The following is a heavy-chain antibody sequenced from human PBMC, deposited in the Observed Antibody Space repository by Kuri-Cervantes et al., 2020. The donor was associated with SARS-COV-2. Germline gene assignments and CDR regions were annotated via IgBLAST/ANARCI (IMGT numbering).Heavy chain of an antibody. D-gene: IGHD2-2*01. V-gene: IGHV4-34*01. CDR3: ARRICSSTSCYYYNWFDP. Sequence: ESLKISCAVYGGSFSDYYWTWIRQPPGKGLEWIGEINHSGSTNYNPSLKSRVTISVDTSKNQFSLKLSSVTAADTAVYYCARRICSSTSCYYYNWFDPWGQGTLVTVSS. CDR2: INHSGST. CDR1: GGSFSDYY. J-gene: IGHJ5*02.